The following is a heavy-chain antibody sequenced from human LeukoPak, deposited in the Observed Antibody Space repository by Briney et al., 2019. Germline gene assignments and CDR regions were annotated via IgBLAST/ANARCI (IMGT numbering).Heavy chain of an antibody. Sequence: ESGPTLVNPTQTLTLTCTFSGFSLSTSGVAVGWIRHPPGKALEWLALIYWDDDKRYSPSLKSRFTITKDASKNQVFFTMTNMEPVDTATYYCAHLHEYRYDDWGQGTLVTVSS. D-gene: IGHD5-18*01. CDR2: IYWDDDK. CDR1: GFSLSTSGVA. J-gene: IGHJ4*02. V-gene: IGHV2-5*02. CDR3: AHLHEYRYDD.